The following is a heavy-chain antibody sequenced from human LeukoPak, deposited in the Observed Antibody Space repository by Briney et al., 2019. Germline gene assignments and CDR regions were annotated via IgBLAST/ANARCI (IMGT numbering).Heavy chain of an antibody. CDR3: ARAVNSRYFDWIRGFDY. D-gene: IGHD3-9*01. CDR2: IYHSGST. V-gene: IGHV4-30-2*01. Sequence: SETLSLTCAVSGFSISSGGYSWRWIRQPPGKGLEWIAYIYHSGSTYYNPSLKSRVTISVDRSKNQFSLKLSSVTAADTAVYYCARAVNSRYFDWIRGFDYWGQGTLVTVSS. J-gene: IGHJ4*02. CDR1: GFSISSGGYS.